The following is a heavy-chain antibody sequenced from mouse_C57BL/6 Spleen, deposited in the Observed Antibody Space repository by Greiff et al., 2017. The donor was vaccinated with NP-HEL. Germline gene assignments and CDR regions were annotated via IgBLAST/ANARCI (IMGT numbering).Heavy chain of an antibody. CDR2: INPGSGGT. D-gene: IGHD2-4*01. CDR1: GYAFTNYL. CDR3: ARSGYDYDRGFDY. V-gene: IGHV1-54*01. Sequence: QVQLQQSGAELVRPGTSVKVSCKASGYAFTNYLIEWVKQRPGQGLEWIGVINPGSGGTNYNEKFKGKATLTADKSSSTAYMQLSSLTSEDSAVYFCARSGYDYDRGFDYWGQGTTLTVSS. J-gene: IGHJ2*01.